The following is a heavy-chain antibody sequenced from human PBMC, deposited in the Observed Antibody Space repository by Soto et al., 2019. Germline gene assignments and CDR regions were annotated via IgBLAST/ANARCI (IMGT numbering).Heavy chain of an antibody. Sequence: GGSLRLSCAASGFTFSSYAMSWVRQAPGKGLEWVSAISGSGGSTYYADSVKGRFTISRDNSKNTLYLQMNSLRAEDPAVYYCAKVRLVRDGYNFTPDYWGQGTLVTVSS. V-gene: IGHV3-23*01. J-gene: IGHJ4*02. D-gene: IGHD5-12*01. CDR2: ISGSGGST. CDR3: AKVRLVRDGYNFTPDY. CDR1: GFTFSSYA.